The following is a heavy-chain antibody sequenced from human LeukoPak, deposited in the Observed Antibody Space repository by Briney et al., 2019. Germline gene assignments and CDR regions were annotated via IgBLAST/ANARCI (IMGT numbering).Heavy chain of an antibody. J-gene: IGHJ6*04. Sequence: GGSLRLSCAASGFSFSSYWMSWVRQAPGKGLEWVAVIWYDGSNKYYADSVKGRFTISRDNSKNTLYLQMNSLRAEDTAVYYCARDSSHHFDWLLSYYGMDVWGKGTTITVSS. D-gene: IGHD3-9*01. CDR3: ARDSSHHFDWLLSYYGMDV. V-gene: IGHV3-33*08. CDR2: IWYDGSNK. CDR1: GFSFSSYW.